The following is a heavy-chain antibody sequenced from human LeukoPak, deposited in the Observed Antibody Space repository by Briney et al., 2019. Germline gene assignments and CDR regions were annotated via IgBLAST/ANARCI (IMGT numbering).Heavy chain of an antibody. CDR2: INPNSGGA. Sequence: ASVKVSCKASGYTFTGYYMHWVRQAPGQGLEWMGWINPNSGGANYAQKFQGRVTMTKDTSISTAYMELSRLRSDDTAVYYCARESGSSWYPNLFDYWGQGTLVTVSS. CDR3: ARESGSSWYPNLFDY. CDR1: GYTFTGYY. J-gene: IGHJ4*02. V-gene: IGHV1-2*02. D-gene: IGHD6-13*01.